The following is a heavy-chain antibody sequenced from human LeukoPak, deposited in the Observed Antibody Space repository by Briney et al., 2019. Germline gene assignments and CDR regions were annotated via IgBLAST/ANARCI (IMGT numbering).Heavy chain of an antibody. CDR1: GGSFSGYY. V-gene: IGHV4-34*01. D-gene: IGHD5-12*01. Sequence: SETLSLTCAVYGGSFSGYYWSWIRQPPGKGLEWIGEIDHIGSTSYNPTLKSRVTITLDTSKNLFSLRLSSVTAAGTAVYYCARDRRGNWFDPWGQGTLVTVSS. CDR2: IDHIGST. J-gene: IGHJ5*02. CDR3: ARDRRGNWFDP.